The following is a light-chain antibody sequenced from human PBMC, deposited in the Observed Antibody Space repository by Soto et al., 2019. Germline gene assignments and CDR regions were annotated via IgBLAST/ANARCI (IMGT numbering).Light chain of an antibody. Sequence: EIVMTQSPATLSVSPGERATLSCRASQSVSSSYLAWYQQKPGQAPRLLIHGATTRATGIPARFSGSGSGTEFTLTISSLQSEDFAIYYCQQYKNGWTFGQGTKVDI. CDR1: QSVSSSY. CDR3: QQYKNGWT. CDR2: GAT. J-gene: IGKJ1*01. V-gene: IGKV3-15*01.